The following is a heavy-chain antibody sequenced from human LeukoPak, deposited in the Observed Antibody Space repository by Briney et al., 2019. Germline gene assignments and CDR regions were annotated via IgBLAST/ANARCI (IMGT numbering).Heavy chain of an antibody. D-gene: IGHD1-26*01. J-gene: IGHJ3*02. CDR1: GYTFTSYY. V-gene: IGHV1-46*03. CDR2: INPSGGST. Sequence: VASVKVSCKASGYTFTSYYMHWVRQAPGQGLEWMGIINPSGGSTSYAQKFQGRVTMTRDTSTSTVYMELSSLRSEDTAVYYCARGGIVGATFFAFDIWGQGTMVTVSS. CDR3: ARGGIVGATFFAFDI.